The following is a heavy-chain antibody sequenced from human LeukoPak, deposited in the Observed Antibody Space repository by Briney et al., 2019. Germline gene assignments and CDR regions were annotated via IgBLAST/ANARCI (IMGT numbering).Heavy chain of an antibody. CDR3: ARAWDILTGSPGYFDY. CDR2: IYYSGST. Sequence: SETLSLTCTVSGGSISSYYWSWIRQPPGKGLEWIGYIYYSGSTNYNPSLKSRVTISVDTSKNQFSLKLSSVTAADTAVYYCARAWDILTGSPGYFDYWGQGTLVTVSS. J-gene: IGHJ4*02. CDR1: GGSISSYY. V-gene: IGHV4-59*01. D-gene: IGHD3-9*01.